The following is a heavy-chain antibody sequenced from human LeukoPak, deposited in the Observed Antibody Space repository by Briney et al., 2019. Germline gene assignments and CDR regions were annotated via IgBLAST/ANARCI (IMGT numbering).Heavy chain of an antibody. CDR2: IYLGGST. CDR1: GGSMNSDY. V-gene: IGHV4-4*07. CDR3: ARVFHQ. Sequence: PSETLSFTCTVSGGSMNSDYWTWIRQPAGKGLEWIGLIYLGGSTNYNPSLKSRVTMSLDTSKNQFSLELRSVTAADTAVYYCARVFHQWGQGALVIVSS. J-gene: IGHJ5*02.